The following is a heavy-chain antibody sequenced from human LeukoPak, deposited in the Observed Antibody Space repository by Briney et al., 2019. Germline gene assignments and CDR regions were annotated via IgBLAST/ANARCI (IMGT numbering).Heavy chain of an antibody. Sequence: SETLSLTCTVSDGSMSDYYWSWIRQPPGKGLEWIGYIYYSGSTNYNPSLKRRVTISEDRSMNQFSLKLSSVTAADTAVYYCARHESDYGDYHAHWGQGTLVTVSS. CDR2: IYYSGST. J-gene: IGHJ4*02. CDR1: DGSMSDYY. D-gene: IGHD4-17*01. CDR3: ARHESDYGDYHAH. V-gene: IGHV4-59*08.